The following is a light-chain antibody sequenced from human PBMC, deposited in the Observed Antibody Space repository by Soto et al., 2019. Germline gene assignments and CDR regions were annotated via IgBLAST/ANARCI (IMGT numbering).Light chain of an antibody. Sequence: EIVMTQSPATLSGSPGERATLSCRASQSVSTNLAWYQQKPGQAPRLLIYGASTRATGIPARVSGSGSGTEFTLTISSLQPDDFAVYYCQQYTNRPPWTFGQGTKV. V-gene: IGKV3-15*01. CDR1: QSVSTN. J-gene: IGKJ1*01. CDR3: QQYTNRPPWT. CDR2: GAS.